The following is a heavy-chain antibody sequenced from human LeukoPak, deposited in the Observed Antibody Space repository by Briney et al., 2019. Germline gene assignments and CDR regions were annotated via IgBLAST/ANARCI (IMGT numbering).Heavy chain of an antibody. CDR2: INAGNGNT. CDR1: GYTFTSYA. J-gene: IGHJ4*02. V-gene: IGHV1-3*01. CDR3: ARDHSGSYYSGFSVDY. D-gene: IGHD1-26*01. Sequence: GASVKVSCKASGYTFTSYAMHWVRQAPGQRLEWMGWINAGNGNTKYSQKFQGRVTITRDTSASTAYMELSSLRSEVTAVYYCARDHSGSYYSGFSVDYWGQGTLVTVSS.